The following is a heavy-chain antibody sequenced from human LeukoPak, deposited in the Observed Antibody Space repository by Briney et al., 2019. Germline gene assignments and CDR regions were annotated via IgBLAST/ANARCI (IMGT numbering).Heavy chain of an antibody. CDR2: IYYSGST. CDR3: ATLRYCSGGSCFPKYFQH. D-gene: IGHD2-15*01. CDR1: GGSISSYY. V-gene: IGHV4-59*08. Sequence: KTSETLPLTCIVSGGSISSYYWSWIRQPPGKGLEWIGYIYYSGSTGYNPSLKSRVTISVDTSKNQFSLKLTSVTAADTAMYYCATLRYCSGGSCFPKYFQHWGQGTLVTVSS. J-gene: IGHJ1*01.